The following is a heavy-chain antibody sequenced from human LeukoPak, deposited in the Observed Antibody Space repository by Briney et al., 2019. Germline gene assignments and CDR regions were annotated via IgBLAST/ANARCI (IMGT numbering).Heavy chain of an antibody. CDR2: INTSGST. V-gene: IGHV4-4*07. Sequence: SETLSLTCSVSGGSISNYYWSWIRQPAGKGLQWIGRINTSGSTNCNPSLKSRVTISVDTSKNQLSLKLSSVTAADTAVYYCARGRGYGGNYLRAFDIWGQGTMVSVSS. D-gene: IGHD1-26*01. CDR1: GGSISNYY. CDR3: ARGRGYGGNYLRAFDI. J-gene: IGHJ3*02.